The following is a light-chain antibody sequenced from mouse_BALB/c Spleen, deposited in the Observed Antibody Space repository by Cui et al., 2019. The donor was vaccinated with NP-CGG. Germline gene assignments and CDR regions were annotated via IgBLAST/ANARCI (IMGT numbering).Light chain of an antibody. J-gene: IGLJ1*01. CDR3: ALWYSNHWV. CDR1: TGAVTTINY. Sequence: AVVTQESAPTTSPGETVTLTCRSSTGAVTTINYDKWVQEKPDHLFTGLIGGTNNRAPGVPARFSGSLIGDRAALTITGAQTEDEAIYFCALWYSNHWVFGGGTKLTVL. CDR2: GTN. V-gene: IGLV1*01.